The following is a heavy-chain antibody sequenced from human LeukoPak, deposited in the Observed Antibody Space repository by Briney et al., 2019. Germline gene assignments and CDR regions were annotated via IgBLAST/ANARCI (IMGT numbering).Heavy chain of an antibody. Sequence: PGGSLRLSCAAPGFTFSTYAMNWVRQAPGKGLEWVSYISGSSVTIYYADSVRGRFTISRDNAKNSLYLQMNSLRAEDTAVYYCASGWLGVFDYWGQGTLVTVSS. CDR3: ASGWLGVFDY. D-gene: IGHD6-19*01. V-gene: IGHV3-48*01. J-gene: IGHJ4*02. CDR1: GFTFSTYA. CDR2: ISGSSVTI.